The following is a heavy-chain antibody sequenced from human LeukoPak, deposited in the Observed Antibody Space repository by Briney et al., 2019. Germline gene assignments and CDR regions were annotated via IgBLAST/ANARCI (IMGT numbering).Heavy chain of an antibody. CDR1: GGTFSSYA. Sequence: ASVKVSCKASGGTFSSYAISWVRQAPGQGLEWMGRIIPILGIANYAQKFQGRVTITADKSTSTAYMELSSLRSEDTAVYYCASSPYYDFWSGDNWFDPWGQGTLVTVSS. D-gene: IGHD3-3*01. J-gene: IGHJ5*02. CDR2: IIPILGIA. V-gene: IGHV1-69*04. CDR3: ASSPYYDFWSGDNWFDP.